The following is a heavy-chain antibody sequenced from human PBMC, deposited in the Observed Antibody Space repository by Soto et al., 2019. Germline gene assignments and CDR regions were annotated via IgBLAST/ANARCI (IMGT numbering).Heavy chain of an antibody. V-gene: IGHV3-11*01. CDR3: TRDPRPLDY. J-gene: IGHJ4*02. CDR2: ISGGDDVM. CDR1: GFTFSGSY. Sequence: QVQLVESGGDLVKPGGSLRLSCAASGFTFSGSYMTWIRQAPGKGLECISYISGGDDVMVYADSVKGRFTISRDNAKNLLFLQMNSLRADDTAVYYCTRDPRPLDYWGQGTLVTVSS.